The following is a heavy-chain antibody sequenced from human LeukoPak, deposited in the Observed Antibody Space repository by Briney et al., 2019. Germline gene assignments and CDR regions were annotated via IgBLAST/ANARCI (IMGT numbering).Heavy chain of an antibody. CDR1: GYTFTGYY. D-gene: IGHD3-22*01. CDR2: INPNSGGT. J-gene: IGHJ4*02. CDR3: ARGHYDSSGYYNY. Sequence: GASVKVSCKASGYTFTGYYMHWVRQAPGQGLEWMGWINPNSGGTNYAQKFQGRVTITRNTSISTAYMELSSLRSEDTAVYYCARGHYDSSGYYNYWGQGTLVTVSS. V-gene: IGHV1-2*02.